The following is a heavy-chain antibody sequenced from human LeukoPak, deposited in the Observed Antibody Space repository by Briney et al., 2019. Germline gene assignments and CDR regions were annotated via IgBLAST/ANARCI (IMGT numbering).Heavy chain of an antibody. V-gene: IGHV4-59*01. CDR1: GGPISSYY. CDR2: IYYSGST. Sequence: PSETLSLTCTVSGGPISSYYWSWIRQPPGKGLEWIGYIYYSGSTNYNPSLKSRVTISVDTSKNQFSLKLSSVTAADTAVYYCARFAAGCSGGSCYSENAFDIWGQGTMVTVSS. D-gene: IGHD2-15*01. CDR3: ARFAAGCSGGSCYSENAFDI. J-gene: IGHJ3*02.